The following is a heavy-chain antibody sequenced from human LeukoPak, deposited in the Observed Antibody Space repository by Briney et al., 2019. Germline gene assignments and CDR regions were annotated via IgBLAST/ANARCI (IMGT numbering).Heavy chain of an antibody. CDR2: IYYSGST. J-gene: IGHJ5*02. CDR3: ARGGIAARHNWFDP. V-gene: IGHV4-59*01. CDR1: GGSISSYY. D-gene: IGHD6-6*01. Sequence: TPSETLSLTCTVSGGSISSYYWSWIRQPPGKGLEWIGYIYYSGSTNYNPSLKSRVTISVDTSKNQFSLKLSSVTAADTAVYYCARGGIAARHNWFDPWGQGTLVTVSS.